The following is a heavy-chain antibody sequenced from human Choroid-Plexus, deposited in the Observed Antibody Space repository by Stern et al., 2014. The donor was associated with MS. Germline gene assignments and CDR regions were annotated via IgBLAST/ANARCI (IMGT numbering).Heavy chain of an antibody. Sequence: VQLVESGGGVVQPGRPLRLSCVASGFTFGSCAMHWVRQAPGKGLEWVAGVSYDGSNKYYADSVKGRFTSSRDNSQNTRYMQMSSLRPEDKAVYYCAKDRHYLTYFFDHWGQGSLVTVSS. D-gene: IGHD2/OR15-2a*01. V-gene: IGHV3-30*18. J-gene: IGHJ5*02. CDR1: GFTFGSCA. CDR2: VSYDGSNK. CDR3: AKDRHYLTYFFDH.